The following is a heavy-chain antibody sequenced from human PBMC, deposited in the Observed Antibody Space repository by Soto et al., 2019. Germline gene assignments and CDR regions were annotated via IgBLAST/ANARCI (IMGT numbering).Heavy chain of an antibody. D-gene: IGHD5-12*01. CDR1: GFPFSSYS. J-gene: IGHJ6*02. CDR2: ISSSSSYI. V-gene: IGHV3-21*01. CDR3: ARDQSQRVDAVFSYYYYGMDV. Sequence: PGGSLRLSCAASGFPFSSYSMNWVRQAPGKGLEWVSSISSSSSYIYYADSVKGRFTISRDNAKNSLYLQMNSLRAEDTAVYYCARDQSQRVDAVFSYYYYGMDVWGQGTTVTVSS.